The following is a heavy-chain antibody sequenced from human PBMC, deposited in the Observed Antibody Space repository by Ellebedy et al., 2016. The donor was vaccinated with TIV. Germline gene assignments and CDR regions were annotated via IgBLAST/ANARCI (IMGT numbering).Heavy chain of an antibody. CDR3: ARAPTVTTNYDC. D-gene: IGHD4-17*01. CDR2: IYSGGTT. J-gene: IGHJ4*02. Sequence: PGGSLRLSCATSGVTVSSGFMNWVRQAPGKGLEWVSIIYSGGTTRYADSVKGRFTVSRDNSRNTVYLQMNSLTAEDTAVYYCARAPTVTTNYDCWGQGTLVTVSS. CDR1: GVTVSSGF. V-gene: IGHV3-53*01.